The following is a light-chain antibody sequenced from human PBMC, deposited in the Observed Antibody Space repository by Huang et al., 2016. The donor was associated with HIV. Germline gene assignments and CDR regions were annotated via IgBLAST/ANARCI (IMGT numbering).Light chain of an antibody. V-gene: IGKV1-39*01. CDR1: QNIGTS. CDR3: QQSQSPPRT. CDR2: ATF. Sequence: DIQMTQSPSSLSASIRDRVPITCRASQNIGTSFNWYQQKPGQAPKLLIYATFNLQSGVPSRFSGGGSGTAFTLTINSLQPEDFATYYCQQSQSPPRTFGQGTKVEI. J-gene: IGKJ1*01.